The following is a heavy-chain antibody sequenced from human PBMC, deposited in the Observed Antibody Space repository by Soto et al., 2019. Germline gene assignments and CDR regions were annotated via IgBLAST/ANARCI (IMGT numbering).Heavy chain of an antibody. CDR3: ARSTYSYGFSS. J-gene: IGHJ5*02. CDR2: IFYSGSA. CDR1: GGAVSSDDHY. Sequence: SETLSLTCTVSGGAVSSDDHYWNWNRQAPGKGLEWIGYIFYSGSAYYNPSFQRRVTISVDTSNNQFSLKMNSVTAADTAVYYCARSTYSYGFSSWGQGTMVT. D-gene: IGHD5-18*01. V-gene: IGHV4-30-4*01.